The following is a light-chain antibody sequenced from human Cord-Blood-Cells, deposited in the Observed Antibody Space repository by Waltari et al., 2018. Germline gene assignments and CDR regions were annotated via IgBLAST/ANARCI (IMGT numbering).Light chain of an antibody. V-gene: IGLV2-23*02. CDR2: EVS. CDR3: CSYAGSSTFFYV. J-gene: IGLJ1*01. CDR1: SSDVRSYNL. Sequence: QSALTQPASVSGSPGQSITISCTGTSSDVRSYNLVSWYQQHPGKAPKLMIYEVSKRPSGVSNRFSGSKSGNTASLTISGLQAEDEADYYCCSYAGSSTFFYVFGTGTKVTVL.